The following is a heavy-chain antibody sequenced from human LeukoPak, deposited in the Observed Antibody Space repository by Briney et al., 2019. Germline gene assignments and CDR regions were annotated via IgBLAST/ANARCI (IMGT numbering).Heavy chain of an antibody. CDR1: GGSISSSSYY. Sequence: PSETLSLTCTVSGGSISSSSYYWGWIRQPPGKGLEWIGSIYYSGSTYYNPSLKSRVTISVDTSKNQFSLKLSFVTAADTAVYYCARRGGSSGAFDIWGQGTMVTVSS. D-gene: IGHD3-22*01. J-gene: IGHJ3*02. CDR3: ARRGGSSGAFDI. CDR2: IYYSGST. V-gene: IGHV4-39*01.